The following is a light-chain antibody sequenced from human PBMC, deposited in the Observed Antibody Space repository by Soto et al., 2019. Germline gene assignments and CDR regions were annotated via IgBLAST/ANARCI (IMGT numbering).Light chain of an antibody. CDR1: AGAVTSGYY. V-gene: IGLV7-43*01. Sequence: QAVVTQEPSLTVSPGGTVTLTCASSAGAVTSGYYPNWFQQKPGQAPRALIYNTASKHSWTPARFSGSLLGGKAALTLSGVLPEDEAEYYCLLYYGGALVFGGGTKVTVL. J-gene: IGLJ2*01. CDR2: NTA. CDR3: LLYYGGALV.